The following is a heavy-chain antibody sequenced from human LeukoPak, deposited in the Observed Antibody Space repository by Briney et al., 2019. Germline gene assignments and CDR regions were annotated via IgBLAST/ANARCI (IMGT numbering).Heavy chain of an antibody. CDR2: IDLSGSTL. Sequence: GGSLRLSCAASGFTFSSYTMNWVRQAPGKGLEWVSYIDLSGSTLYYVDSVKGRFTISRDNAKNSLYLQMNSLRAEDTAVYYCARGPKWEPAHFDYWGQGTLVTVSS. V-gene: IGHV3-48*04. CDR3: ARGPKWEPAHFDY. D-gene: IGHD1-26*01. CDR1: GFTFSSYT. J-gene: IGHJ4*02.